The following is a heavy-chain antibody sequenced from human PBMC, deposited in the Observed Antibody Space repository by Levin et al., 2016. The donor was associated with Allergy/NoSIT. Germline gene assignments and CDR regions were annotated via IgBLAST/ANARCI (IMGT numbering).Heavy chain of an antibody. CDR3: ARGRGSGLSY. J-gene: IGHJ4*02. Sequence: RQAPGKGLEWIGEISHSGGTNYNPSLKSRVTISADTSENQFSLKLSSVTAADTAVYYCARGRGSGLSYWGQGTLVTVSS. CDR2: ISHSGGT. V-gene: IGHV4-34*01. D-gene: IGHD1-26*01.